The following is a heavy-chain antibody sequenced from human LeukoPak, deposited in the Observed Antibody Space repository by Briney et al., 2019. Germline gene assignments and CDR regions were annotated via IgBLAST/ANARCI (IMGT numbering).Heavy chain of an antibody. V-gene: IGHV1-46*01. CDR3: AGAGLLRFLEWLPPPYMDV. D-gene: IGHD3-3*01. CDR1: GYTFTSYY. CDR2: INPSGGST. Sequence: ASVKVSCKASGYTFTSYYMHWVRQAPGQGLEWMGIINPSGGSTSYAQKFQGRVTMTTDTSTSTAYMELRSLRSDDTAVYYCAGAGLLRFLEWLPPPYMDVWGKGTTVTVSS. J-gene: IGHJ6*03.